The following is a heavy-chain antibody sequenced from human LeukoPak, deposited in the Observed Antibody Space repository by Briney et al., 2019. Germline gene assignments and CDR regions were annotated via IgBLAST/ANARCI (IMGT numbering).Heavy chain of an antibody. Sequence: LGEPLKTSGQASGYSFTNYWFSWSRQLPGKGLEWSRIFYPGDSDTRYSPSFQGQVTISADKSISTAYLQWSSLKASDTAMYYCARHHSLWNGYSDYYYYYMDVWGKGTTVTVSS. D-gene: IGHD3-3*01. CDR3: ARHHSLWNGYSDYYYYYMDV. CDR2: FYPGDSDT. CDR1: GYSFTNYW. V-gene: IGHV5-51*01. J-gene: IGHJ6*03.